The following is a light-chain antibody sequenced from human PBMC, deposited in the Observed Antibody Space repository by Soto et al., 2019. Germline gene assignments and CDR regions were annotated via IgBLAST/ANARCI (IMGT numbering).Light chain of an antibody. J-gene: IGKJ5*01. CDR2: DAS. V-gene: IGKV3-11*01. CDR1: QRVSSY. Sequence: EIVLSQSPATLSLSPGARATLSCMSSQRVSSYLAWYQQKPGQAPRLLIYDASNRATGIPARFSGSGSGTDFTLTISSLEPEDFAVYYCQQRSNWPSTFGQGTRLEIK. CDR3: QQRSNWPST.